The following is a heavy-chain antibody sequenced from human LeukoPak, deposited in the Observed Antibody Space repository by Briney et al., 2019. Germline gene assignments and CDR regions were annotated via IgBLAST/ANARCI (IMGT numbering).Heavy chain of an antibody. CDR1: GFTFSSYG. CDR3: ARGYDSSGYYHYYFDY. J-gene: IGHJ4*02. V-gene: IGHV3-33*08. Sequence: GGSLRLSCAASGFTFSSYGMHWVRQAPGKGLEWVAVIWYDGSNKYYADSVKGRFTISRDNSKNTLYLQMNSLRADDTAVYYCARGYDSSGYYHYYFDYWGQGTLVTVSS. D-gene: IGHD3-22*01. CDR2: IWYDGSNK.